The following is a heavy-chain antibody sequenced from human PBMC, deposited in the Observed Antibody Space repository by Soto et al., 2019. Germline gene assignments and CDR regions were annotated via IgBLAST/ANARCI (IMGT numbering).Heavy chain of an antibody. CDR3: ARGGWGCTNGVCSPRYYYYYYGMDV. Sequence: SETLSLTCAVYGGSFSGYYWSWIRQPPGKGLEWIGEINHSGSTNYNPSLKSRVTISVDTSKNQFSLKLSSVTAADTAVYYCARGGWGCTNGVCSPRYYYYYYGMDVWGQGTTVTASS. D-gene: IGHD2-8*01. J-gene: IGHJ6*02. V-gene: IGHV4-34*01. CDR1: GGSFSGYY. CDR2: INHSGST.